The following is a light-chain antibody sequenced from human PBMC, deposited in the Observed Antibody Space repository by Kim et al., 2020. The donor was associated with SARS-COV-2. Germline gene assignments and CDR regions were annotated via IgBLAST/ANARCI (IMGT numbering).Light chain of an antibody. CDR2: DNN. V-gene: IGLV1-51*01. J-gene: IGLJ3*02. CDR1: SCNRGNYY. CDR3: GTWDSSLSAWV. Sequence: HNITLPRSGESCNRGNYYVSSYQQLPGTAPKLLIYDNNKRPAGIPDRFSGSKSGTSATLGITGLQTGDEADYYCGTWDSSLSAWVFGGGTKVTVL.